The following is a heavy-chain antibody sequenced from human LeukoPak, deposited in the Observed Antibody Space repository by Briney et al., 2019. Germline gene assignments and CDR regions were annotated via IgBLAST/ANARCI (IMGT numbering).Heavy chain of an antibody. CDR2: IYTSGST. CDR1: GGSISSYY. CDR3: ARDSGDTSGYYQSTYNWFDP. J-gene: IGHJ5*02. V-gene: IGHV4-4*07. Sequence: KPSETLSLTCTVSGGSISSYYWSWIRQPAGKGLEWIGRIYTSGSTNYNPSLKSRVTMSVDTSKNQFSLKLSSVTAADTAVYYCARDSGDTSGYYQSTYNWFDPWGQGTLVTVSS. D-gene: IGHD3-22*01.